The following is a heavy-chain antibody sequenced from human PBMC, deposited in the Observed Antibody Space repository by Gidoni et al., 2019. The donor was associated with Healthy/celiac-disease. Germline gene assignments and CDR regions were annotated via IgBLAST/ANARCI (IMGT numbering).Heavy chain of an antibody. D-gene: IGHD2-21*02. CDR2: INPSGGST. Sequence: QVQLVQSGAEVKKPGASVKVSCKASGYTFTSYYMHWVRQAPGQGLEWMGIINPSGGSTSYAQKFQGRVTMTRDTSTSTVYMELSSLRSEDTAVYYCAREAFICGGDCVTRYYYYGMDVWGQGTTVTVSS. CDR1: GYTFTSYY. CDR3: AREAFICGGDCVTRYYYYGMDV. V-gene: IGHV1-46*01. J-gene: IGHJ6*02.